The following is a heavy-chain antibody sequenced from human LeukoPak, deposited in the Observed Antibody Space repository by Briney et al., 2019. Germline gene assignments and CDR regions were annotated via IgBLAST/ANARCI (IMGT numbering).Heavy chain of an antibody. CDR2: IYPGDSDT. CDR3: ARLDSSSWYLTWQG. Sequence: GESLKISCKGSGYSFTSYWIGWGRQMPGKGLEWMGIIYPGDSDTRYSPSFQGQVTISADKSISTAYLQWSSLKALDTAMYYCARLDSSSWYLTWQGWGQGPLVPVSS. J-gene: IGHJ4*02. CDR1: GYSFTSYW. D-gene: IGHD6-13*01. V-gene: IGHV5-51*01.